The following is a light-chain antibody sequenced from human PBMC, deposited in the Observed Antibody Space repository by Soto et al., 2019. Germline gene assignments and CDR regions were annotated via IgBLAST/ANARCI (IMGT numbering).Light chain of an antibody. CDR1: QSVSSNY. Sequence: EIVLTQSPGTLSLSPGERATLSCRASQSVSSNYLAWFQQKPGQAPRLLIYGASSRATGIPDRFSGSGSETEFTLTISRLEPEDFAVYYCQQYGRSPRTFGQGTKVEIK. J-gene: IGKJ1*01. CDR3: QQYGRSPRT. V-gene: IGKV3-20*01. CDR2: GAS.